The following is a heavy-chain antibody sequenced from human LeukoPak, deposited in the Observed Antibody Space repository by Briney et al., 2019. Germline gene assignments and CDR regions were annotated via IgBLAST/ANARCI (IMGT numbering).Heavy chain of an antibody. CDR2: ISGGSGYI. Sequence: PGGSLRLCCAASGFTFSSYSMNWVRQAPGKGLEWVSSISGGSGYIYYADSVKGRFTISRDNAKNSLYLQMNSLRAEDTAVYYCAKAYYDSSGYSYYFDYWGQGTLVTGSS. CDR3: AKAYYDSSGYSYYFDY. J-gene: IGHJ4*02. D-gene: IGHD3-22*01. CDR1: GFTFSSYS. V-gene: IGHV3-21*01.